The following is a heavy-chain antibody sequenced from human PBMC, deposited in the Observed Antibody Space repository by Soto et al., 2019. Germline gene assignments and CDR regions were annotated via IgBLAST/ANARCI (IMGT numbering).Heavy chain of an antibody. D-gene: IGHD5-12*01. CDR3: ARIPAEYSGYLCYMDV. V-gene: IGHV2-26*01. J-gene: IGHJ6*03. Sequence: QVTLKESGPVLVKPTETLTLTCTVSGFSLSNARMGVSWIRQPPGKALEWLAHIFSNDEKSYSTSLKSRLTISKDTSKSKVVLTMTNMDPVDTATYYCARIPAEYSGYLCYMDVWGKGTTVTVSS. CDR1: GFSLSNARMG. CDR2: IFSNDEK.